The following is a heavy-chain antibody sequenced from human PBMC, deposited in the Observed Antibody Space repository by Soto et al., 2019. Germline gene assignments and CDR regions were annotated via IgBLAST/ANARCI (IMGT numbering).Heavy chain of an antibody. CDR3: ARDRRGYSYEVGGMDV. CDR2: IYYSGST. D-gene: IGHD5-18*01. V-gene: IGHV4-31*03. J-gene: IGHJ6*02. Sequence: SETLSLTCTVSGGSISSGGYYRSWIRQHPGKGMEWIGYIYYSGSTYYNPSLKSRVTISVDTSKNQFSLKLSSVTAADTAVYYCARDRRGYSYEVGGMDVWGQGTTVTVS. CDR1: GGSISSGGYY.